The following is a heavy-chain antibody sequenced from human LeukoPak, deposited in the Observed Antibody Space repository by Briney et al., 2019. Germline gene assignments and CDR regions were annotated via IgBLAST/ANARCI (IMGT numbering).Heavy chain of an antibody. CDR1: GGSISSYY. J-gene: IGHJ6*03. V-gene: IGHV4-59*01. CDR3: AGALVEPYYMDV. D-gene: IGHD3-16*01. CDR2: IYYSGST. Sequence: PSETLSLTCTVSGGSISSYYWSWIRRPPGKGLEWIGYIYYSGSTNYNPSLKSRVTLSVDTSKNQFSLKLSSVTAADTAVYYCAGALVEPYYMDVWGKGTTVTVSS.